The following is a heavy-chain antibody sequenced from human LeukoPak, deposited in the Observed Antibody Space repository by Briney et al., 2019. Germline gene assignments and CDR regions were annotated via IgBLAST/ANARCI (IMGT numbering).Heavy chain of an antibody. Sequence: ASVKVSCKASGYTFTSYGISWVRQAPGQGLEWMGWISAYNGNTNNAQKLQGRVTMTTDTSTSTAYMELRSLRSDDTAVYYCARDRYCSSTSCYDFRGYYFDYWGQGTLVTVSS. CDR3: ARDRYCSSTSCYDFRGYYFDY. CDR1: GYTFTSYG. V-gene: IGHV1-18*01. J-gene: IGHJ4*02. CDR2: ISAYNGNT. D-gene: IGHD2-2*01.